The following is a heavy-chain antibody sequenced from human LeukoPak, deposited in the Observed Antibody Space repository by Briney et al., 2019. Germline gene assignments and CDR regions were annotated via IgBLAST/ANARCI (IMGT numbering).Heavy chain of an antibody. J-gene: IGHJ3*02. V-gene: IGHV3-23*01. CDR3: ARLGGGHPTDAFDI. Sequence: GGSLRLSCAASGFSFTTYAMNWVRQAPGKGLEWVSTISPSGGGTYYADSVKGRFTISRDNSNNSLYLQMNSLRAEDTAVYYCARLGGGHPTDAFDIWGQGTMVTVSS. D-gene: IGHD4-23*01. CDR2: ISPSGGGT. CDR1: GFSFTTYA.